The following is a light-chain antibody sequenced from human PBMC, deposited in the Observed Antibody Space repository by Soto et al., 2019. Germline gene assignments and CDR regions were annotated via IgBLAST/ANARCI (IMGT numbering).Light chain of an antibody. CDR2: DAS. J-gene: IGKJ1*01. V-gene: IGKV1-5*01. Sequence: ARVTITCRASQSISSWLAWYQQKPGKAPKLLIYDASSLESGVPSRFSGSGSGTDFTLTISSLQPEDFATYYCQQFNNYLWTFGQGTKVDIK. CDR1: QSISSW. CDR3: QQFNNYLWT.